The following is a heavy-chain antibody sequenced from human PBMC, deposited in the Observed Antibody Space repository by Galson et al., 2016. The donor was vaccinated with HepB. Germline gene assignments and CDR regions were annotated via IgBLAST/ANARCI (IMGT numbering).Heavy chain of an antibody. V-gene: IGHV4-34*01. CDR1: NGSVSGDY. Sequence: SETLSLTCAVYNGSVSGDYWSWIRQPPGKGLEWIGEINHSASTRYSPSLKSRVTISLDTSKNQFSLRLTSVTAADTAVYFCASSRTWTPIFDPWGQGTLVTVSS. J-gene: IGHJ5*02. CDR2: INHSAST. CDR3: ASSRTWTPIFDP. D-gene: IGHD3/OR15-3a*01.